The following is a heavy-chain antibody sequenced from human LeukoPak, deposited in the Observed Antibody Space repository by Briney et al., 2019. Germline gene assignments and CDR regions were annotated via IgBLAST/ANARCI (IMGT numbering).Heavy chain of an antibody. V-gene: IGHV3-23*01. CDR1: GFTFSSYA. J-gene: IGHJ4*02. CDR3: ARGEYGSGSYHIDY. CDR2: ISGSGGST. D-gene: IGHD3-10*01. Sequence: GGSLRLSCAASGFTFSSYAMSWVRQAPGKGLEWVSTISGSGGSTYYADSVKGRFTISRDNSKNTLYLQMNSLRAEDTAVYYCARGEYGSGSYHIDYWGQGTLVTVSS.